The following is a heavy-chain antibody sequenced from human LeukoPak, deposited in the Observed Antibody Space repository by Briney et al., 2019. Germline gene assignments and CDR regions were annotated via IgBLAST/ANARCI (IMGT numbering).Heavy chain of an antibody. CDR2: INPNSGGT. D-gene: IGHD3-22*01. Sequence: EASVKVSCKASGYTFTSYDIDRVRQAPGQGLEWMGWINPNSGGTNYAQKFQGRVTMTRDTSISTAYMELSRLRSDDTAVYYCAREIGLYSSDYWGQGTLVTVSS. CDR1: GYTFTSYD. V-gene: IGHV1-2*02. J-gene: IGHJ4*02. CDR3: AREIGLYSSDY.